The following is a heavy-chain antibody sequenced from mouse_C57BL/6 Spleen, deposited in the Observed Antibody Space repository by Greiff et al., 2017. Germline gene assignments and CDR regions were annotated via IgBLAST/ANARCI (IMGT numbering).Heavy chain of an antibody. CDR2: ISSGSSTI. CDR3: ATHSSYGWFAY. Sequence: EVQLVESGGGLVKPGGSLKLSCAASGFTFSDYGMHWVRQAPEKGLEWVAYISSGSSTIYYADTVKGRFTIARDNAKNTLFLQMTRLRSEDTAMYYCATHSSYGWFAYWGQGTLVTVSA. CDR1: GFTFSDYG. V-gene: IGHV5-17*01. D-gene: IGHD1-1*01. J-gene: IGHJ3*01.